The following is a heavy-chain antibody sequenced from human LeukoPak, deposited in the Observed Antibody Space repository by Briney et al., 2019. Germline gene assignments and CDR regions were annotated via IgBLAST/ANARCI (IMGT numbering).Heavy chain of an antibody. CDR1: GFTFSSYG. CDR2: IWYDGSNK. CDR3: TTELGWELPEPDAFDI. Sequence: GGSLRLSCAASGFTFSSYGMHWVRQAPGKGLEWVAVIWYDGSNKYYADSVKGRFTISRDNSKNTLYLQMNSLRAEDTAVYYCTTELGWELPEPDAFDIWGQGTMVTVSS. V-gene: IGHV3-33*01. J-gene: IGHJ3*02. D-gene: IGHD1-26*01.